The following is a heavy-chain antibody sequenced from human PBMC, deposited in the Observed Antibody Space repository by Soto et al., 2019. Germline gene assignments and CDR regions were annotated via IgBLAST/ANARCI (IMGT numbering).Heavy chain of an antibody. Sequence: VQLVESGGGLVKPGGSLRLSCAASGFTFSSYSMNWVRQAPGKGLEWVSSISSSSSYIYYADSVKGRFTISRDNAKNSLYLQMNSLRAEDTAVYYCARDYCSSTSCYTYNWFDPWGQGTLVTVSS. D-gene: IGHD2-2*02. CDR2: ISSSSSYI. CDR1: GFTFSSYS. CDR3: ARDYCSSTSCYTYNWFDP. V-gene: IGHV3-21*01. J-gene: IGHJ5*02.